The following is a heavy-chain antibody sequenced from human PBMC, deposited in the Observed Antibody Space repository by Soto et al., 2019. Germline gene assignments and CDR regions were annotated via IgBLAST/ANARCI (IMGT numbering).Heavy chain of an antibody. CDR2: ISSSGSTI. CDR3: AREGTKPRGYYDSSGYSNYYGY. J-gene: IGHJ4*02. CDR1: GFTFSSYE. V-gene: IGHV3-48*03. D-gene: IGHD3-22*01. Sequence: ESGGGLVQPGGSLRLSCAASGFTFSSYEMNWVRQAPGKGLEWVSYISSSGSTIYYADSVKGRFTISRDNAKNSLYLQMNSLRAEDTAVYYCAREGTKPRGYYDSSGYSNYYGYWGQGTLVTVSS.